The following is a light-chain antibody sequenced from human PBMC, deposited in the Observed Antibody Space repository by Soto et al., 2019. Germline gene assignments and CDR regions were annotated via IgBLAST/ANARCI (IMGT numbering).Light chain of an antibody. CDR3: QQYNNWPIT. V-gene: IGKV1-5*01. J-gene: IGKJ5*01. CDR1: RSISDW. CDR2: DAS. Sequence: DIQMTQSPSSLSPSVGDRVTITCRASRSISDWLAWYQQKPGKAPELLIFDASNLKSGVSSRFSGSGSGTEFTLTISSLQSEDFAVYYCQQYNNWPITFGQGTRLEIK.